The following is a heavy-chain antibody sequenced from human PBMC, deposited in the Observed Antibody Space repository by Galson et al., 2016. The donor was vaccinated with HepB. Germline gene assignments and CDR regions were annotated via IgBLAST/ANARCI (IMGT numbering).Heavy chain of an antibody. J-gene: IGHJ5*02. CDR3: ARGRSVIVAAATHYNFFDP. D-gene: IGHD1-26*01. CDR1: GGAFSDYY. V-gene: IGHV4-34*01. Sequence: SETLSLTCGASGGAFSDYYWNWIRQSPEKGLEWIGEINHAGSTIYNPSLKSRVTISVDTSKDQFFLKLTSMTAADTAVYYCARGRSVIVAAATHYNFFDPWGQGILVTVSS. CDR2: INHAGST.